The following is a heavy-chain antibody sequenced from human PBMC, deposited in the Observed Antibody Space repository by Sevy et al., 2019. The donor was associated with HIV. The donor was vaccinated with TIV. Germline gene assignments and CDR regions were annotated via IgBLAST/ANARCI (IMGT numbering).Heavy chain of an antibody. V-gene: IGHV4-34*01. CDR1: GGSFSGYY. D-gene: IGHD6-19*01. CDR3: ARTDCGWYVSYNFYYMDV. Sequence: SETLSLTCAVYGGSFSGYYWSWIRQPPGKGLEWIGEINHSGSTNYNPSLKSRVTISVDTSKNQFSLKLSSVTAADTAVYYCARTDCGWYVSYNFYYMDVWGKGTSVTVSS. CDR2: INHSGST. J-gene: IGHJ6*03.